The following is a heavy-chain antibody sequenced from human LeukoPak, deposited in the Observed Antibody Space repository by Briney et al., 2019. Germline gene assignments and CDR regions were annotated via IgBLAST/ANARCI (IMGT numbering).Heavy chain of an antibody. CDR1: GFSFSTYW. J-gene: IGHJ4*02. CDR3: ARDPGSSSFDL. V-gene: IGHV3-7*01. CDR2: INQDASVR. D-gene: IGHD6-13*01. Sequence: GSLRLSCAASGFSFSTYWMSWVRQTPEKGLEFVANINQDASVRNYMDSLKGRCTISRDNAKKSVYLEINSLRADDTAVYCCARDPGSSSFDLWGQGALVTVSS.